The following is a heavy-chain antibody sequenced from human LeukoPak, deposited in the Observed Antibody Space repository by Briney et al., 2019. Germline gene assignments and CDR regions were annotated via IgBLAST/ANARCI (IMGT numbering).Heavy chain of an antibody. Sequence: GASLRLSCAASGFTFSSYAMSWVRQAPGKGLEWVSAISGSGGSTYYADSVKGRFTISRDNSKNTLYLQMNSLRAEDTAVYYCAKTLYYYDSRGFPGGYYFDYWGQGTLVTVSS. J-gene: IGHJ4*02. CDR1: GFTFSSYA. V-gene: IGHV3-23*01. CDR2: ISGSGGST. D-gene: IGHD3-22*01. CDR3: AKTLYYYDSRGFPGGYYFDY.